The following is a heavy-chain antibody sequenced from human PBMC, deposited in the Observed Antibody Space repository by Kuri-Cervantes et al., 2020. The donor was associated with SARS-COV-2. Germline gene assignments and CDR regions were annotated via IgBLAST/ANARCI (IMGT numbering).Heavy chain of an antibody. CDR1: GGSISSYY. J-gene: IGHJ4*02. V-gene: IGHV4-34*01. CDR3: ARDIAVASGYYFDY. Sequence: GSLRLSCTVSGGSISSYYWSWIRQPAGKGLEWIGEINHSGSTNYNPSLKSRVTISVDTSKNQFSLKLSSVTAADTAVYYCARDIAVASGYYFDYWGQGNLVTVSS. CDR2: INHSGST. D-gene: IGHD6-19*01.